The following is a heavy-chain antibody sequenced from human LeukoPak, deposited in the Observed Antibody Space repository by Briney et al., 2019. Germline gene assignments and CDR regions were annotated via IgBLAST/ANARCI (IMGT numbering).Heavy chain of an antibody. Sequence: GRSLRLSCAASGFTFSSFVIHWVRQAPGKGLEWVAVISYDGSDKYYPDSVEGRFTISRDNSKNTLYLQMNNLRAEDTAVYYCAKGIPPDYWGQGTLVTVSS. J-gene: IGHJ4*02. CDR2: ISYDGSDK. CDR1: GFTFSSFV. CDR3: AKGIPPDY. V-gene: IGHV3-30*18.